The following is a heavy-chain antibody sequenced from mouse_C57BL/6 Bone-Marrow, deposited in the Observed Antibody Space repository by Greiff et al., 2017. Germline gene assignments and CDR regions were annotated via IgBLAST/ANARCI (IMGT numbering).Heavy chain of an antibody. CDR2: IDPETGGT. Sequence: VQLQESGAELVRPGASVTLSCKASGYTFTDYEMHWVKQTPVHGLEWIGAIDPETGGTAYHQKFKGKAILTADNSSSTAYMELRSLTSEGSAVYYCTRPSFTTVVATRAMDYWGQGASVTDST. D-gene: IGHD1-1*01. J-gene: IGHJ4*01. CDR1: GYTFTDYE. V-gene: IGHV1-15*01. CDR3: TRPSFTTVVATRAMDY.